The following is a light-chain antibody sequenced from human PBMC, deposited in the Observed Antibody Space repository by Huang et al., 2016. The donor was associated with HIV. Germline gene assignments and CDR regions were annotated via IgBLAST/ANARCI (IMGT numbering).Light chain of an antibody. CDR1: QGSSSY. CDR2: AAS. J-gene: IGKJ1*01. CDR3: QQLNSYPRT. V-gene: IGKV1-9*01. Sequence: IQLTQSPSSLSASVGDRVTITCRASQGSSSYLAWYQLKPGKAPKILIYAASTLQSGVPSRFSGSGSGTDFTLTISSLQPEDFATYYCQQLNSYPRTFGQGTKVEIK.